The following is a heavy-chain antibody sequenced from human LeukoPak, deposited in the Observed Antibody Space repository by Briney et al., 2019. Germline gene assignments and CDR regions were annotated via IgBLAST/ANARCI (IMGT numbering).Heavy chain of an antibody. Sequence: PSETLSLTCAVSGGSISSSNWWSWVRQPPGKGLEWIGEIYHSGSTNYNPSLKSRVTISVDKSKNQFSLKLSSVTAADTAVYYCAREPMVRRVNAPGYYFDYWGQGTLVTVSS. CDR1: GGSISSSNW. V-gene: IGHV4-4*02. CDR2: IYHSGST. D-gene: IGHD3-10*01. J-gene: IGHJ4*02. CDR3: AREPMVRRVNAPGYYFDY.